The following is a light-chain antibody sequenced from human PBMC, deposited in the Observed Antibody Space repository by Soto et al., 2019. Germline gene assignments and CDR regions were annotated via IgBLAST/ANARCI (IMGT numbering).Light chain of an antibody. J-gene: IGKJ1*01. CDR1: QSISSW. V-gene: IGKV1-5*03. CDR3: QQYNDNWT. CDR2: KAS. Sequence: DIQMTQSPSTLSASVGDRVTITCRASQSISSWLAWYQQKPGQAPKLLIYKASTLQSGVPSRFSGSGSGTDVTLAISSLQPDDSATYYCQQYNDNWTFGQGTKVEIK.